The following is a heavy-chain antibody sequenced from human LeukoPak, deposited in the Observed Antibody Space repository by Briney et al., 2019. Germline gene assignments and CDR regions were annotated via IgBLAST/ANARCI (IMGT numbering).Heavy chain of an antibody. D-gene: IGHD1-14*01. CDR3: ARDPAGGIDY. CDR2: ISSSSSYI. Sequence: GGSLRLSCAASGFTFSSYSMNWVRQAPGKGLEWVSSISSSSSYIYYADSVKGRFTISRDNAKNSLYLQMNSLGAEDTAVYYCARDPAGGIDYWGQGTLVTVSS. V-gene: IGHV3-21*01. CDR1: GFTFSSYS. J-gene: IGHJ4*02.